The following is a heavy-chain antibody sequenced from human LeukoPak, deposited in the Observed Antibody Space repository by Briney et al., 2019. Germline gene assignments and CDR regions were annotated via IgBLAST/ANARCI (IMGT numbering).Heavy chain of an antibody. D-gene: IGHD6-13*01. CDR1: GESFSGYY. J-gene: IGHJ4*02. Sequence: PSETLSLTCTVYGESFSGYYWSWIRQPPGKGLEWIGYIYYHGSTNYNPSLQSRVTFSVDTSKNQFSLKLTSVTAADTAVYYCAREYSAFDYWGQGTLVTVSS. CDR3: AREYSAFDY. V-gene: IGHV4-59*01. CDR2: IYYHGST.